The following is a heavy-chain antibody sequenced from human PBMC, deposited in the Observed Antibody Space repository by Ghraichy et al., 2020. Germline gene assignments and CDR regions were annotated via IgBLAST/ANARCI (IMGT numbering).Heavy chain of an antibody. D-gene: IGHD2-15*01. CDR1: GFTFSSYW. CDR3: AREGLLCSGGSCTNWYFDL. V-gene: IGHV3-7*01. CDR2: MKQDGREK. Sequence: GGSLRLSCAASGFTFSSYWMSWVRQAPGKGLEWVANMKQDGREKYYVDSVKGRFTISRDNAKNSLYLQMNSLRAEDTAVYYCAREGLLCSGGSCTNWYFDLWGRGTLVTVSS. J-gene: IGHJ2*01.